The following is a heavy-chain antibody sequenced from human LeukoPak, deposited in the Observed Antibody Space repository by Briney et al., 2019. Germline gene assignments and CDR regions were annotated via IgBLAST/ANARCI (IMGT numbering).Heavy chain of an antibody. Sequence: PGGSLRLSCTVSGLTVSSNSMRWVRQAPEKGLEWVSFIYSDNTHYSDSVKGRFTISRDNSKNTLYLQMNSLRAEDTAVYYCARRAGAYSHPYDYWGQGTLVTVSS. CDR1: GLTVSSNS. D-gene: IGHD4/OR15-4a*01. CDR3: ARRAGAYSHPYDY. CDR2: IYSDNT. J-gene: IGHJ4*02. V-gene: IGHV3-53*01.